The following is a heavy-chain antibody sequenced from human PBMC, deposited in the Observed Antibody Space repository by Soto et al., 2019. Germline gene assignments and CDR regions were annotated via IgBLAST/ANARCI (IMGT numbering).Heavy chain of an antibody. V-gene: IGHV1-8*01. CDR2: MNPTTGST. CDR1: GYTFTSYD. J-gene: IGHJ4*02. Sequence: QVQLVQSGAEVKKPGASVKVACKASGYTFTSYDIKWVRQATGQGLEWMGWMNPTTGSTGFAQKFQGRVTMFSNTSISAAYLVLSSLTSEDTAVYYCARGRLVAGTVDSWGQGTLVTVSS. CDR3: ARGRLVAGTVDS. D-gene: IGHD1-7*01.